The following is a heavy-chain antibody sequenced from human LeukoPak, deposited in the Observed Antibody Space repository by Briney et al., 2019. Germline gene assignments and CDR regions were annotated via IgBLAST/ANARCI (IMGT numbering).Heavy chain of an antibody. CDR2: IGTSGRPI. J-gene: IGHJ3*01. Sequence: PGGSLRLSCAASGFTFSSYEMTWVRQAPGKGLERLSVIGTSGRPIYYADSVKGRFTISRDNAKNSLYLQLNNLRGDDTAVYYCARVGLMIAFGGVKADAFDFWGQGTLVTVSS. D-gene: IGHD3-16*01. CDR1: GFTFSSYE. V-gene: IGHV3-48*03. CDR3: ARVGLMIAFGGVKADAFDF.